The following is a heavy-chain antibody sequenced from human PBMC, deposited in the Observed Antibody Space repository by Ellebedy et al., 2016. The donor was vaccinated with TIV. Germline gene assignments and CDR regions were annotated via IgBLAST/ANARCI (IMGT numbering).Heavy chain of an antibody. CDR1: GFTFGSYA. CDR2: ISGTGATT. Sequence: GESLKISCAVSGFTFGSYAMSWVRQAPGKGLEWVSGISGTGATTYYADSVKGRFTISRDNSKNTLYLLMISLRGEDTAIYYCVKGSGTMDVWGQGTTVTVSS. D-gene: IGHD1-1*01. J-gene: IGHJ6*02. V-gene: IGHV3-23*01. CDR3: VKGSGTMDV.